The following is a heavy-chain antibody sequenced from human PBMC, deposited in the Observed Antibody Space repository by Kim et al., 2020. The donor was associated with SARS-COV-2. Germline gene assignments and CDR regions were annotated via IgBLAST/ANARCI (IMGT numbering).Heavy chain of an antibody. CDR2: IDCGNGNT. Sequence: ASVKVSCKTFGHTFTRDSIHWVRQAPGQRFEWMGGIDCGNGNTKYSQKFQGRVTFTRDTSASTAYMELSSLRSEDSAVYYCLGGYYFDYWGQGTLITVSS. D-gene: IGHD2-15*01. V-gene: IGHV1-3*01. CDR1: GHTFTRDS. CDR3: LGGYYFDY. J-gene: IGHJ4*02.